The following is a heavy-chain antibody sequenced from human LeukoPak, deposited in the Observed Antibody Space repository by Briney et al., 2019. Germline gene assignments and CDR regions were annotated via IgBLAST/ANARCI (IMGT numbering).Heavy chain of an antibody. CDR1: GFTFSSYN. J-gene: IGHJ4*02. Sequence: GGSLRLSCAASGFTFSSYNMNWVRQAPGKGLDWVSSVTNTGDYIYYADSMKGRFTISRDNAKTSLYLQMNSLRAEDTAVYYCTTGYRLELRSSYWGQGTLVTVSS. V-gene: IGHV3-21*01. CDR2: VTNTGDYI. D-gene: IGHD1-7*01. CDR3: TTGYRLELRSSY.